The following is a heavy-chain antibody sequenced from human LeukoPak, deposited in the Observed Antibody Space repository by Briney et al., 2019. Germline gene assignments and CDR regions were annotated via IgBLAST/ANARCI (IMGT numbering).Heavy chain of an antibody. CDR2: ISYDESDK. Sequence: PGGSLRLSCAVSGFTFRNYGMHWVRRAPGKGLEWVAVISYDESDKYYGDSVKGRFTISRDNSKNTLFLQMNSLRAEDTAVYFCAKDFRRADYYDSSGYYRMIDYWGQGTLVTVSS. CDR3: AKDFRRADYYDSSGYYRMIDY. V-gene: IGHV3-30*18. J-gene: IGHJ4*02. D-gene: IGHD3-22*01. CDR1: GFTFRNYG.